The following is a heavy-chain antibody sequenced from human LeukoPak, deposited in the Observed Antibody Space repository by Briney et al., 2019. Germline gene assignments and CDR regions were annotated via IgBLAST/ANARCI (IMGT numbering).Heavy chain of an antibody. CDR1: GGSISNYY. J-gene: IGHJ3*01. CDR2: IHYSGST. Sequence: SETLSLTCTVSGGSISNYYWSWIRQPPGKGLEWIGYIHYSGSTNNNPSLKSRVTISVDTSKNQFSLKLTSVTAADTAVYYCARNYDFWSGYLDYWGQGTMVTVSS. V-gene: IGHV4-59*01. D-gene: IGHD3-3*01. CDR3: ARNYDFWSGYLDY.